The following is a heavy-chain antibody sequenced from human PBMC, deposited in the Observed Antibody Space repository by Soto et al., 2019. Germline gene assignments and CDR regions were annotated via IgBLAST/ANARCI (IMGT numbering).Heavy chain of an antibody. Sequence: GGSLRLSCAASGFTFSSYAMSWVRQAPGKGLEWVSAISGSGGSTYYADSVKGRFTISRDNSKNTLYLQMNSLRAEDTAVYYCAKVVTIFGVVIPEHYYYGMDVWGQGTTVTVSS. CDR3: AKVVTIFGVVIPEHYYYGMDV. CDR2: ISGSGGST. J-gene: IGHJ6*02. V-gene: IGHV3-23*01. D-gene: IGHD3-3*01. CDR1: GFTFSSYA.